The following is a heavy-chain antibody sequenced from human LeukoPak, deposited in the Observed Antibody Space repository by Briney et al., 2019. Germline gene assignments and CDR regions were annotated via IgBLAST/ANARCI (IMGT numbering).Heavy chain of an antibody. D-gene: IGHD4-17*01. Sequence: PGGSLRLTCAASGFTFSDYYVSWIRQAPGKGLEWVSYISSSGSTIYYADSVKGRFTISRDNAKNSLYLQMNSLRAEDTAVYYCARDKFYKYGDYRNWFDPWGQGTLVTVSS. V-gene: IGHV3-11*01. CDR2: ISSSGSTI. CDR3: ARDKFYKYGDYRNWFDP. CDR1: GFTFSDYY. J-gene: IGHJ5*02.